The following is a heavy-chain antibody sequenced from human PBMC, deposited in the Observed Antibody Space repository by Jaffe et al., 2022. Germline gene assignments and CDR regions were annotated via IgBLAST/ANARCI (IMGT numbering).Heavy chain of an antibody. V-gene: IGHV1-18*01. Sequence: QVQLVQSGAEVKKPGASVKVSCKASGYTFTSYGISWVRQAPGQGLEWMGWISAYNGNTNYAQKLQGRVTMTTDTSTSTAYMELRSLRSDDTAVYYCARGKYDYIWGSYRFDAFDIWGQGTMVTVSS. D-gene: IGHD3-16*02. CDR2: ISAYNGNT. CDR3: ARGKYDYIWGSYRFDAFDI. CDR1: GYTFTSYG. J-gene: IGHJ3*02.